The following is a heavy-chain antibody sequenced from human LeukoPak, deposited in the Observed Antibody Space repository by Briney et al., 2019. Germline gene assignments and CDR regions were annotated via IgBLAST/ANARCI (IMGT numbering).Heavy chain of an antibody. J-gene: IGHJ4*02. V-gene: IGHV3-30*02. CDR1: GFTFSSYG. CDR3: ARDGGSAWFFRY. Sequence: GSLRLSCATSGFTFSSYGMHWVRQAPGKGLEWVTFIRYDGSHKYYADSVKGRFTISRDNSKNTLYLQMNSLRAEDTAVYYCARDGGSAWFFRYWGQGTLVTVSS. CDR2: IRYDGSHK. D-gene: IGHD6-19*01.